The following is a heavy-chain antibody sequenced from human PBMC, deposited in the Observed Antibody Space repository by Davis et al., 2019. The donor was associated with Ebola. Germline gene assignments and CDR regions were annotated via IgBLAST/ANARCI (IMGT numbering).Heavy chain of an antibody. J-gene: IGHJ2*01. Sequence: MPSETLSLTCTVSGGSISSYYWSWIRQPPGKGLEWIGYIYYSGSTNYNPSLKRRVTISVDTSKNQFSLKLSSVTAADTAVYYCARRTYYYDYGDYGGWYFDLWGRGTLVTVSS. D-gene: IGHD4-17*01. CDR3: ARRTYYYDYGDYGGWYFDL. CDR2: IYYSGST. V-gene: IGHV4-59*01. CDR1: GGSISSYY.